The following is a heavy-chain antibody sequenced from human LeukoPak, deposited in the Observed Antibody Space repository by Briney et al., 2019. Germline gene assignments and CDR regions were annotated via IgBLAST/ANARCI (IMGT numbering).Heavy chain of an antibody. V-gene: IGHV3-7*01. CDR1: GFTFTDYW. CDR2: IQRGGSES. CDR3: ARVGTWELQRVFDY. J-gene: IGHJ4*02. D-gene: IGHD1-26*01. Sequence: PGGSLRLSCAASGFTFTDYWMAWVRQVPGKGLEWVANIQRGGSESYYVDSVKGRFTISRENAKNSLYLQMDSLRVEDTAVYYCARVGTWELQRVFDYWGQGTPVTASS.